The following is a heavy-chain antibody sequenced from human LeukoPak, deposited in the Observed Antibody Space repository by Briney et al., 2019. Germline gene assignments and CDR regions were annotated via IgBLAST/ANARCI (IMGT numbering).Heavy chain of an antibody. Sequence: SSETLSLTCSVSGGSISGPYWTWIRQPPGKGLEWIGYIYYSGSTNYNPSLKSRVTISVDTYKNRFSLKLSSVTAADTAVYYCARRHCSGGSCYVDNWGQGTLVTVSS. V-gene: IGHV4-59*11. CDR1: GGSISGPY. D-gene: IGHD2-15*01. J-gene: IGHJ4*02. CDR3: ARRHCSGGSCYVDN. CDR2: IYYSGST.